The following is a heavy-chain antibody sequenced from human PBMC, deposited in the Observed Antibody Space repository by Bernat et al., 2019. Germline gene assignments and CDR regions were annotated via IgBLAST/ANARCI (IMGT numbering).Heavy chain of an antibody. CDR2: IWYDGSNK. CDR1: GFTFSSYG. V-gene: IGHV3-33*01. Sequence: QVQLVESGGGVVQPGRSLRLSCAASGFTFSSYGMHWVRQAPGKGLEWVAVIWYDGSNKYYADSVKGRFTISRDNSKNTLYLQVNSLRAEDTAVYYCARDAAPVFGVVTPDYWGQGTLVTVSS. CDR3: ARDAAPVFGVVTPDY. D-gene: IGHD3-3*01. J-gene: IGHJ4*02.